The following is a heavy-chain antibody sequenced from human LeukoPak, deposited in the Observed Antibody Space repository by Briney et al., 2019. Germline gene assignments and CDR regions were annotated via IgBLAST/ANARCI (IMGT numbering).Heavy chain of an antibody. J-gene: IGHJ4*02. CDR1: GFTFSSYA. CDR2: ISYDGSNK. D-gene: IGHD4-11*01. Sequence: GGSLRLSCAASGFTFSSYAMHWVRQAPGKGLEWVAVISYDGSNKYYADSVKGRFTISRDSSKNALYLQMNSLREEDTAIYYCAKGMTTGYWGQGTLVTVSS. CDR3: AKGMTTGY. V-gene: IGHV3-30-3*01.